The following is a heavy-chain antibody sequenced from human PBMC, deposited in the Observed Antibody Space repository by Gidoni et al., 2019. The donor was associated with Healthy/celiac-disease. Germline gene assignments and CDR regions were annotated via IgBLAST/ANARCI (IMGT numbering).Heavy chain of an antibody. J-gene: IGHJ4*02. Sequence: EVQLVESGGGLVQPGGPLRLSCAASGFTFSSYAMSWVRQAPGQGLEWVSAISGSGGSTYYADSVKGRFTISRDNSKNTLYLQMNSLRAEDTAVYYCAKDIGPLLRFFSWGQGTLVTVSS. D-gene: IGHD3-3*01. CDR1: GFTFSSYA. V-gene: IGHV3-23*04. CDR2: ISGSGGST. CDR3: AKDIGPLLRFFS.